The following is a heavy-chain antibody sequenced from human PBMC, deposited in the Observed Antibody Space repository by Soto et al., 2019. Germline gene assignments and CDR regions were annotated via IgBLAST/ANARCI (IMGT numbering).Heavy chain of an antibody. D-gene: IGHD2-2*01. CDR2: FFPLDSDT. J-gene: IGHJ4*02. V-gene: IGHV5-51*01. Sequence: PGESLKISCQGSGYSFTSYWIGWVRQMPGKGLEWMGMFFPLDSDTTYSPSFQGQVTISADKSISTAYLQWSSLKASDTAMYYCARLRYCSSTSCSDFDYWGQGTLVTVSS. CDR3: ARLRYCSSTSCSDFDY. CDR1: GYSFTSYW.